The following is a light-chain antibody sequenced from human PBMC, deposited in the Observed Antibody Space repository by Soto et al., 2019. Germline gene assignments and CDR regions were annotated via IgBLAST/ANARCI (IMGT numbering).Light chain of an antibody. CDR3: QSYDRSRRGLYV. V-gene: IGLV1-40*01. J-gene: IGLJ1*01. CDR2: GNS. CDR1: SSNIGAGFD. Sequence: QSVLTQPPSVSGAPGQRVTISCTGTSSNIGAGFDVNWYLHLPGTAPKLLIYGNSNRPSGVPDRLSGSKSGTSASLAITGLQAEDEGDYYCQSYDRSRRGLYVFGTGTKVTVL.